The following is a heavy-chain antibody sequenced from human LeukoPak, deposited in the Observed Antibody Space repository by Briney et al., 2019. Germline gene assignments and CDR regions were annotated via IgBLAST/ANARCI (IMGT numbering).Heavy chain of an antibody. CDR3: TREFITIFGVVIIQGDY. Sequence: GGSLRLSCTASGFTFGDYAMSWVRQAPGKGLEWVGFIRSKAYGGTTEYPASVKSRFTISRDDSKSIAYLQMNSLKTEDTAVYYCTREFITIFGVVIIQGDYWGQGTLVTVSS. CDR1: GFTFGDYA. V-gene: IGHV3-49*04. J-gene: IGHJ4*02. D-gene: IGHD3-3*01. CDR2: IRSKAYGGTT.